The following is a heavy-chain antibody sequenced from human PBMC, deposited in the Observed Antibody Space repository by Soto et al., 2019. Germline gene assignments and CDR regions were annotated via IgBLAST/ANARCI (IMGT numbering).Heavy chain of an antibody. Sequence: PXATLALTCAVYGGSFSGYYWSWIRQPPGKGLEWIGEINHSVSTNYNPSLKSRVTISVDTSKNQFSLKLSSVTAADTAAYYCRDHAIHKYFDWWGQGTLVTVSS. V-gene: IGHV4-34*01. CDR1: GGSFSGYY. D-gene: IGHD5-18*01. CDR3: RDHAIHKYFDW. CDR2: INHSVST. J-gene: IGHJ4*02.